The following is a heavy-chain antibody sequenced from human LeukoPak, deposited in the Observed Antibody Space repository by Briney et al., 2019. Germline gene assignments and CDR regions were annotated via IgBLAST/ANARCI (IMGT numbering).Heavy chain of an antibody. CDR2: IYHSGST. J-gene: IGHJ4*02. CDR1: GGSISSGGYS. V-gene: IGHV4-30-2*01. CDR3: ARGGTGNIDY. Sequence: ASQTLSLTCAVSGGSISSGGYSWSWIRQPPGKGLEWIGYIYHSGSTNYNPSLKTRVAMSVDTSKNQFSLKLSSVTAADTAVYYCARGGTGNIDYWGQGALVTVSS. D-gene: IGHD1-1*01.